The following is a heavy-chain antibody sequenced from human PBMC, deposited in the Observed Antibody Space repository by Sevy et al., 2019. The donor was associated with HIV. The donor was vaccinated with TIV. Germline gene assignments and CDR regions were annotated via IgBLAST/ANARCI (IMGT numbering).Heavy chain of an antibody. J-gene: IGHJ4*02. CDR1: GGSFTGYY. Sequence: SETLSLTCAVYGGSFTGYYWSWIRQPPGKGLEWIGQINHSGSTNYNPSLKSRVTISVDTSKNQFSLKLSSVTAADTAVYYCARGRNCTNGVCSHPTDHWGQGTLVTVSS. CDR2: INHSGST. CDR3: ARGRNCTNGVCSHPTDH. D-gene: IGHD2-8*01. V-gene: IGHV4-34*01.